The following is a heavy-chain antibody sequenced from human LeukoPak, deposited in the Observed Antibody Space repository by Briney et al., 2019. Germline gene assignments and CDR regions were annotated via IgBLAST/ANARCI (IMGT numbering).Heavy chain of an antibody. D-gene: IGHD1-26*01. V-gene: IGHV3-66*01. Sequence: PGGSLRLSCAASGFTFSDYNMRWIRQAPGKGLEWVSVIYSGGTTYYADSVKGRFTISRDSSKNTLYLQMNDLSAEDTAMYYCVRDYVGAYWGQGTLVTVSS. CDR3: VRDYVGAY. CDR1: GFTFSDYN. J-gene: IGHJ4*02. CDR2: IYSGGTT.